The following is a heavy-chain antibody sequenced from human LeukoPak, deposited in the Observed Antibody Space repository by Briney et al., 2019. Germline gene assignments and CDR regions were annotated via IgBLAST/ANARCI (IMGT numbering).Heavy chain of an antibody. Sequence: GGSLRLSCAASGFTFSSYWMSWVRQAPGKGLEWVANIKQDGSEKYYVGSVKGRFTISRDNAKNSLYLQMNSLRAEDTAVYYCARDPYNGYYGDDYYYYMDVWGKGTTVTISS. CDR3: ARDPYNGYYGDDYYYYMDV. D-gene: IGHD4-17*01. CDR2: IKQDGSEK. V-gene: IGHV3-7*01. CDR1: GFTFSSYW. J-gene: IGHJ6*03.